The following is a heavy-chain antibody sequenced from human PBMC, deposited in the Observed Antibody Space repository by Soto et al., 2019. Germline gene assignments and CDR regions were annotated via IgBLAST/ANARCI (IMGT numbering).Heavy chain of an antibody. CDR3: ARLDATTYDYVYDY. J-gene: IGHJ4*02. V-gene: IGHV4-39*01. D-gene: IGHD3-16*01. Sequence: SETLSLTCTVSGGSISSSSYYWGWIRQPPGKGLEWIGSIYYSGSTYYNPSLKSRVTISVDTSKNQFSLKLSSVTAADTAVYYCARLDATTYDYVYDYWGQGTLVTVSS. CDR1: GGSISSSSYY. CDR2: IYYSGST.